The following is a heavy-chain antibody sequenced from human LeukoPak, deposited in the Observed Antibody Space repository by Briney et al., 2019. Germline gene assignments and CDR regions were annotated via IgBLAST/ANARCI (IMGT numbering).Heavy chain of an antibody. V-gene: IGHV3-23*01. J-gene: IGHJ4*02. CDR1: VFIFSTYA. CDR3: VRDFDYVWGNYRPYYFDH. D-gene: IGHD3-16*02. Sequence: GGSLRLSCAASVFIFSTYAMSWVRQAPGKGLEWVSAVRGSGRNTYYADSVKGRFTISRDNSKNTLYLQMDSLRAEDTAVYYCVRDFDYVWGNYRPYYFDHWGQGTLVTVSS. CDR2: VRGSGRNT.